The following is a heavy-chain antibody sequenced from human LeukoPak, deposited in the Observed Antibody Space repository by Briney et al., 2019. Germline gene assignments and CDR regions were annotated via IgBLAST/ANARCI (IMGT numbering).Heavy chain of an antibody. D-gene: IGHD1-26*01. Sequence: PSETLSLTCAVYGGSFSGYYWSWIRQPAGKGLEWIGRIYTSGSTNYNPSLKSRVTMSVDTSKNQFSLKLSSVTAADTAVYYCARVWVGATNYYFDYWGQGTLVTVSS. CDR2: IYTSGST. V-gene: IGHV4-59*10. CDR3: ARVWVGATNYYFDY. J-gene: IGHJ4*02. CDR1: GGSFSGYY.